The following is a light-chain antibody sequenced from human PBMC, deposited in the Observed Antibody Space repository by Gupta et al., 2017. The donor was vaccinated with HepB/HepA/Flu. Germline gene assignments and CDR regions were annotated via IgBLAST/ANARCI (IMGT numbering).Light chain of an antibody. CDR3: SSFTYTTTLVV. CDR1: NSDFGDCNY. J-gene: IGLJ2*01. Sequence: QSALTQPASVSGSPGQSITISCTGTNSDFGDCNYVSWYQQHPGKAPKLLISEVNNRPSGISNRFSGSKSGNTASLTISGLQTEDEADYYCSSFTYTTTLVVFGGGTKLTVL. V-gene: IGLV2-14*03. CDR2: EVN.